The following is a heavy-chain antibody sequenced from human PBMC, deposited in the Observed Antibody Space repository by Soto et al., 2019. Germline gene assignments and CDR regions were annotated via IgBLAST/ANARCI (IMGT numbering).Heavy chain of an antibody. V-gene: IGHV3-66*01. CDR2: IFGSGTT. Sequence: EVQLVESGGGLVQPGGSLRLSCAASGFTVSSNYMSWVRQAPGKGLEWVSVIFGSGTTSYADSVKGRFTISGDNSKNTLYLQMNSLRAEDTAVYYCAGAWATWFDPWGQGTLVTVSS. CDR1: GFTVSSNY. D-gene: IGHD7-27*01. CDR3: AGAWATWFDP. J-gene: IGHJ5*02.